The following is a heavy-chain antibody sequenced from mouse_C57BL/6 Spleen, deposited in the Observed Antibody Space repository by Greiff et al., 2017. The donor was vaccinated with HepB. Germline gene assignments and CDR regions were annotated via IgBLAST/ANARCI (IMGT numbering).Heavy chain of an antibody. Sequence: EVQRVESGGGLVQPGGSLSLSCAASGFTFTDYYMSWVRQPPGKALEWLGFIRNKANGYTTEYSASVKGRFTISRDNSQSILYLQMNALRAEDSATYDCARPSIGYGWFAYWGQGTLVTVSA. D-gene: IGHD2-2*01. V-gene: IGHV7-3*01. CDR1: GFTFTDYY. CDR3: ARPSIGYGWFAY. J-gene: IGHJ3*01. CDR2: IRNKANGYTT.